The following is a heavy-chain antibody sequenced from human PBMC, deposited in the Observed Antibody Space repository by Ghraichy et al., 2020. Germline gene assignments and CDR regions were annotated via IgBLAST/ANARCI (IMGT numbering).Heavy chain of an antibody. CDR1: GYTFTGHY. D-gene: IGHD3-22*01. Sequence: ASVKVSFKASGYTFTGHYMHWVRQAPGQGLEWMGWINPNSGGTDYAQRFQGRVTMTRDTSITTAYMELTRLRSDDTAVYYCARVGRFYDSSGYYYNDHYYGVDVWGQGTTVTVSS. CDR2: INPNSGGT. V-gene: IGHV1-2*02. CDR3: ARVGRFYDSSGYYYNDHYYGVDV. J-gene: IGHJ6*02.